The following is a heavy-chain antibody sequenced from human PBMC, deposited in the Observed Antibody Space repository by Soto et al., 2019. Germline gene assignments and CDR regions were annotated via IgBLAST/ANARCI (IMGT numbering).Heavy chain of an antibody. CDR1: GASISSGW. D-gene: IGHD3-10*01. J-gene: IGHJ5*02. CDR3: SSRVTDAPT. Sequence: QVQLQASGPGLVKPSGTLSLTCAVSGASISSGWWTWVRPPPGKGLEWIGETLYSGRTNYNSSLNSRVTISIDKSKKQFSLNLSSVTVADAAVYYCSSRVTDAPTWGQGTRVNVSS. V-gene: IGHV4-4*02. CDR2: TLYSGRT.